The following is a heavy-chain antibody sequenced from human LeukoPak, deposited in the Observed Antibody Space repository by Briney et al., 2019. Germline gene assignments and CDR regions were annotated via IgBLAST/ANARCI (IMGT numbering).Heavy chain of an antibody. CDR3: ARDLDQYSGRYGGFGHDF. V-gene: IGHV1-18*01. CDR2: ISAYNGNT. D-gene: IGHD1-26*01. Sequence: ASVKVSCTASGYTFTSYGINWVRQDPGQGLEWMGWISAYNGNTNYAQKLQGRVTMTTDTSTSTAYMELRSLRSDDTAVYYCARDLDQYSGRYGGFGHDFWGQGTLVTVSS. CDR1: GYTFTSYG. J-gene: IGHJ4*02.